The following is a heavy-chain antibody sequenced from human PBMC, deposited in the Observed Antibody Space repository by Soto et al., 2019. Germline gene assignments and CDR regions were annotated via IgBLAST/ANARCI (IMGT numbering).Heavy chain of an antibody. CDR1: GYTFTTYG. D-gene: IGHD3-3*01. J-gene: IGHJ6*02. CDR3: ESVRQVGVVISGMYV. Sequence: ASVKVSCKASGYTFTTYGISWVRQAPGQGLEWMGWISAYNGNTNYAQKLQGRVTMTTDTSTSTAYMELRSLRSDDTAVYYCESVRQVGVVISGMYVWXQAPTVPVSS. V-gene: IGHV1-18*01. CDR2: ISAYNGNT.